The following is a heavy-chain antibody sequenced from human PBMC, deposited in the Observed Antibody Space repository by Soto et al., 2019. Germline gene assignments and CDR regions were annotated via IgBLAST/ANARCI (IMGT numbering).Heavy chain of an antibody. CDR3: AKDSWAIFGVPAGEYYAMDV. J-gene: IGHJ6*02. Sequence: PGESRRRAWVASRFTLENYGMSWGRQAPGKGLGWVSAISVSGGTTYYSDSVKGRFTISRDNSKNTVYLQMNDLRVEDAAEYFCAKDSWAIFGVPAGEYYAMDVWGQGTTVTFSS. D-gene: IGHD3-3*01. CDR2: ISVSGGTT. CDR1: RFTLENYG. V-gene: IGHV3-23*01.